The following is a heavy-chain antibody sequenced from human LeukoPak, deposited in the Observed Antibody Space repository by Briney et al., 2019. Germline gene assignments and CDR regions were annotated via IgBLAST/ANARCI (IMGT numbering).Heavy chain of an antibody. CDR3: ARARDVYGDSWGFDY. CDR1: GGSISSYY. D-gene: IGHD4-17*01. V-gene: IGHV4-59*01. Sequence: SETLSLTCTVSGGSISSYYWSWIRQPPGKGLEWIGYIYYSGSTNYNPSLKSRVTISVDTSKNHFSLKLSSVTAADTAVYYCARARDVYGDSWGFDYWGQGTLVTVSS. J-gene: IGHJ4*02. CDR2: IYYSGST.